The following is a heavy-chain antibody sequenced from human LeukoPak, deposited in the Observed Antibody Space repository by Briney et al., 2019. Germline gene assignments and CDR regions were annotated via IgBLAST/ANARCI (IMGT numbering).Heavy chain of an antibody. CDR2: ISGSGGST. CDR3: AKGIPYSSGWYGNFFPDY. D-gene: IGHD6-19*01. CDR1: GFTFSSYG. V-gene: IGHV3-23*01. J-gene: IGHJ4*02. Sequence: PGGSLRLSCAASGFTFSSYGMSWVRQAPGKGLEWVSAISGSGGSTYYADSVKGRFTISRDNSKNTLYLQMNSLRAEDTALYYCAKGIPYSSGWYGNFFPDYWGQGTLVTVSS.